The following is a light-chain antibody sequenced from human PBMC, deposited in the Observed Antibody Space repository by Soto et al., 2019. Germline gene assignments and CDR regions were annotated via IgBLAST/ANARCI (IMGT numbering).Light chain of an antibody. CDR2: YDS. CDR1: NIGSKS. CDR3: QVWDISSGHVV. J-gene: IGLJ3*02. Sequence: SYELTQPPSVSVAPGKTASVAGGGSNIGSKSVHWYQKKSGQAPVLVMYYDSYRLSGIPERFSGSNSVNTATLTISRVEAGDEEDYYCQVWDISSGHVVFGGGTKLTVL. V-gene: IGLV3-21*01.